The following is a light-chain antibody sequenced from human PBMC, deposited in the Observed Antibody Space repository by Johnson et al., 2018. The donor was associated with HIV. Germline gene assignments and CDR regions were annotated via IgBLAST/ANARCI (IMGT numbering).Light chain of an antibody. CDR1: SSNIGNNY. Sequence: QSVLTQPPSVSAAPGQKVTISCSGSSSNIGNNYVSWYQQLPGTAPKLLIYENNKRPSGIPDRFSGSKSGTSATLGITGLQTGDEADYYCGTWDSSLSVIYVFGTATKVTVL. V-gene: IGLV1-51*02. CDR3: GTWDSSLSVIYV. J-gene: IGLJ1*01. CDR2: ENN.